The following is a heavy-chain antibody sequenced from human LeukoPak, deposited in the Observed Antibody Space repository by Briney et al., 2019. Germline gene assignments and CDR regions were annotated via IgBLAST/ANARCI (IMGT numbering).Heavy chain of an antibody. Sequence: GRSLRLSCAASGFTFSSYSMNWVRQAPGKGLEWVSSISSSSSYIYYADSVKGRFTISRDNAKNSLYLQMNSLRAEDTAVYYCARDLFGTTGTTPSEAFDIWGQGTMVTVSS. D-gene: IGHD1-1*01. V-gene: IGHV3-21*01. J-gene: IGHJ3*02. CDR1: GFTFSSYS. CDR2: ISSSSSYI. CDR3: ARDLFGTTGTTPSEAFDI.